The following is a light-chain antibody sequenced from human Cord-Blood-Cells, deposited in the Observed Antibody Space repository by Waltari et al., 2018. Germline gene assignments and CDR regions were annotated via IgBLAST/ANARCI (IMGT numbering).Light chain of an antibody. CDR2: SGS. V-gene: IGKV2-28*01. CDR1: QTLPHSNGYNY. J-gene: IGKJ1*01. CDR3: MQALQTPWT. Sequence: VMPQSRLPPPLSPGEPASISCRPNQTLPHSNGYNYLDWYLQKPGQSPQLLIYSGSNRASGVPDRVSGSGSGTEFTLKISRVEAGDVGVYYCMQALQTPWTFGQGTKVEIK.